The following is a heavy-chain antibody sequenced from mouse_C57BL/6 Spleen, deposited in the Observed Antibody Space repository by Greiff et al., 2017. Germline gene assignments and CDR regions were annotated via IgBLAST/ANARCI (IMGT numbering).Heavy chain of an antibody. CDR3: ARWGYSSSPPFAD. D-gene: IGHD1-1*01. V-gene: IGHV1-4*01. CDR1: GYTFTSYT. CDR2: INPSSGYT. Sequence: VQLQQSGAELARPGASVKMSCKASGYTFTSYTMHWVKQRPGQGLEWIGYINPSSGYTKYNQKFKDKATLTADKSSSTAYMQLSSLTSEDSAVYYCARWGYSSSPPFADWGQGTLVTVSA. J-gene: IGHJ3*01.